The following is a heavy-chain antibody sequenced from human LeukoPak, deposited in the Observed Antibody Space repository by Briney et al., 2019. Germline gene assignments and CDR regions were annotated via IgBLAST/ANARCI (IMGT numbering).Heavy chain of an antibody. V-gene: IGHV3-7*03. CDR3: AMLRGIAAAGRGG. CDR1: GFTFSNYW. Sequence: GGSLRLSCAASGFTFSNYWINWVRQAPGKGLEWVANIKPDGSEKYYVDSVKGRFTISRDNAKNSLYLQMNSLRAEDTALYYCAMLRGIAAAGRGGWGQGTLVTVSS. D-gene: IGHD6-13*01. CDR2: IKPDGSEK. J-gene: IGHJ4*02.